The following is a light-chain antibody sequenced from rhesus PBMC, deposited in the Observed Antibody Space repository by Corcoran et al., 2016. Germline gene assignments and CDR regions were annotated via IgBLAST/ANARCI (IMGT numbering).Light chain of an antibody. CDR3: QQYTSDPYT. V-gene: IGKV1-37*01. CDR1: QGISSY. J-gene: IGKJ3*01. Sequence: DIQMTQSPSSLSASVGDRVTIAGRASQGISSYLAWYQQKPGNAPKPLINYASNLETGVPSRFSGSGSWTEFTLAISTLHPYGFATYYCQQYTSDPYTFCPGTKLDIK. CDR2: YAS.